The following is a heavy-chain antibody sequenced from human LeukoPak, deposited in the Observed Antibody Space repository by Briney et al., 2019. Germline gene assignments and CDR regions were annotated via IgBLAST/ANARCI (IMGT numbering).Heavy chain of an antibody. CDR2: ISTTSRDI. CDR1: GFTLGSYS. V-gene: IGHV3-21*01. Sequence: PGGSLRLSCAASGFTLGSYSMSWVRQAPGKGLEWVSSISTTSRDIHYADSLKGRFTISRDNAKNSLFLQMDSLRAEDTAIYYCARYLAPTTILARWLDHWGQGTLVTVSS. D-gene: IGHD4-17*01. J-gene: IGHJ5*02. CDR3: ARYLAPTTILARWLDH.